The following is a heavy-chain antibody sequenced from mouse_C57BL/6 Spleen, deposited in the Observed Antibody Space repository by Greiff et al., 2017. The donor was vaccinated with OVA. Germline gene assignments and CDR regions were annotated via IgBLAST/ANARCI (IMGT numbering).Heavy chain of an antibody. CDR3: ARSAYYSNYDYAMDY. J-gene: IGHJ4*01. V-gene: IGHV1-59*01. D-gene: IGHD2-5*01. CDR2: IDPSDSYT. Sequence: QVQLQQPGAELVRPGTSVKLCCKASGYTFTSYWMHWVKQRPGQGLEWIGVIDPSDSYTNYNQKFKGKATLTVDTSSSTAYMQLSSLTSEDSAVYYCARSAYYSNYDYAMDYWGQGTSVTVSS. CDR1: GYTFTSYW.